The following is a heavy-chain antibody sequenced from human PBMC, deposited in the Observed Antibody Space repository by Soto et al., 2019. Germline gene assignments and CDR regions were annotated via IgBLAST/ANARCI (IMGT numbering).Heavy chain of an antibody. CDR3: ARLKTAVVRGAFDI. CDR1: GYSFTSYW. J-gene: IGHJ3*02. Sequence: PGESLKISCKGSGYSFTSYWIGWVRQMPGKGLEWMGIIYPGDSDTRYSPSFQGQVTISADKSISTAYLQWSSLKPSDTAMYYCARLKTAVVRGAFDIWGQGTMITVSS. V-gene: IGHV5-51*01. CDR2: IYPGDSDT. D-gene: IGHD2-15*01.